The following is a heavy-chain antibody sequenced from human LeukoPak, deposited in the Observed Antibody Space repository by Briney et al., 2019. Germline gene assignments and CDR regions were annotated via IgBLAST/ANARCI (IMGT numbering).Heavy chain of an antibody. D-gene: IGHD3-3*01. CDR2: IYYSGST. Sequence: SETLSLTCTVSGGSISSSSYYWGWIRQPPGKGLEWIGSIYYSGSTYYNPSLKRRVTISVDTSKNQFSLKLSSVTAADTAVYYCARHDFWSGYPDYWGQGTLVTVSS. V-gene: IGHV4-39*01. J-gene: IGHJ4*02. CDR3: ARHDFWSGYPDY. CDR1: GGSISSSSYY.